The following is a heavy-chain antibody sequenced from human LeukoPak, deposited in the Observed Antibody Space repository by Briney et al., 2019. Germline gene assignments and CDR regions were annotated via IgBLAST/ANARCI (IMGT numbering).Heavy chain of an antibody. CDR3: ARELGARYFDL. CDR2: ISTSCSSF. CDR1: RFTFSTYE. Sequence: PGGSLSLSCLASRFTFSTYEMNWVRQAPAKELEWVSYISTSCSSFSYADSVKGRFNNSRDNGKDSPYLQMNSVRGEDTAIYYCARELGARYFDLWGRGTLVTVSS. J-gene: IGHJ2*01. V-gene: IGHV3-48*03. D-gene: IGHD1-26*01.